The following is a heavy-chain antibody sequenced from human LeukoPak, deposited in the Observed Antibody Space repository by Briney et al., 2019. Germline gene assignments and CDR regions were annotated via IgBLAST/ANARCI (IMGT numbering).Heavy chain of an antibody. J-gene: IGHJ4*02. Sequence: GGSLRLSCAASGFTFSSYSMKWVRQAPGKGLEWVSSISSSTYIYYADSVKGRFTISRDNAKNSLYLQMNSLRAEDTAVYYCARKYYDSSAYSDYWGQGTLVTVSS. CDR3: ARKYYDSSAYSDY. V-gene: IGHV3-21*01. CDR1: GFTFSSYS. D-gene: IGHD3-22*01. CDR2: ISSSTYI.